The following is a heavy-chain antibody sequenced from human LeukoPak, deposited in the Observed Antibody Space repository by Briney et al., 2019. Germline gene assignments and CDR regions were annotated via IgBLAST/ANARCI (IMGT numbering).Heavy chain of an antibody. V-gene: IGHV4-59*01. Sequence: SETLSLTCTVSGGTISSYYWSWIRQPPGKGLEWIGYIYYSGSTNYNPSLKSRVTISVDTSKNQFSLKLSSVTAADTAVYYCARASPRTRGFHFDYWGQGTLVTVSS. CDR2: IYYSGST. CDR3: ARASPRTRGFHFDY. CDR1: GGTISSYY. J-gene: IGHJ4*02. D-gene: IGHD2-2*01.